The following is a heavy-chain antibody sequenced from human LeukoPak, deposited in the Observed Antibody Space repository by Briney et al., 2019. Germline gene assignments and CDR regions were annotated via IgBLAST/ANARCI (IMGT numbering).Heavy chain of an antibody. Sequence: ASVKVSCKASGYTFTGYYFHWVRQAPGQGLEWMGWINPNSGGTNYAQKFQGRVTMTRDTSISTAYMELSSLRSDDTAVYYCARERTLTSCYDYWGQGTLVTVSS. CDR2: INPNSGGT. V-gene: IGHV1-2*02. CDR3: ARERTLTSCYDY. D-gene: IGHD2-15*01. J-gene: IGHJ4*02. CDR1: GYTFTGYY.